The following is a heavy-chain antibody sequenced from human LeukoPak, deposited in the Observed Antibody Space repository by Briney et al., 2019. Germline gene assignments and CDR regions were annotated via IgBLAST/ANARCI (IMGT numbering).Heavy chain of an antibody. V-gene: IGHV4-31*03. CDR3: ARQTHRRAVAVNDCYFDL. Sequence: SETLSLTCTVSSGSISSADNYWTWIRQHPGKGLEWIGYTHYTGTTYYNPSLKSRVTILLDTSKNEFSLKLSSVTAADTAVYYCARQTHRRAVAVNDCYFDLWGRGTLVTVSS. CDR2: THYTGTT. D-gene: IGHD6-19*01. J-gene: IGHJ2*01. CDR1: SGSISSADNY.